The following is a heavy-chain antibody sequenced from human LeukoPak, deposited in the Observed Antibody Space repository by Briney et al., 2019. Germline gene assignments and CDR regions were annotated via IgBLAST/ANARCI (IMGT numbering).Heavy chain of an antibody. CDR1: GYSISSGYY. CDR3: ARLVDDYVWGSYRSYYFDY. J-gene: IGHJ4*02. Sequence: PSETLSLTCTVSGYSISSGYYWGWIRQPPGKGLEWIGYIYYSGSTNYNPSLKSRVTISVDTSKNQFSLKLSSVTAADTAVYYCARLVDDYVWGSYRSYYFDYWGQGTLVTVSS. V-gene: IGHV4-38-2*02. CDR2: IYYSGST. D-gene: IGHD3-16*02.